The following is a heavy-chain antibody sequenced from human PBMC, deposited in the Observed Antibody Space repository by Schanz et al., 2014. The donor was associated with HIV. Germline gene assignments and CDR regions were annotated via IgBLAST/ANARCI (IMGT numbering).Heavy chain of an antibody. V-gene: IGHV1-69*06. J-gene: IGHJ6*02. Sequence: QVQLVQSGAEVKKPGSSVKVSCKASGGTFMTYAISWVRQAPGQGLEWRGGILPGFGTTNYAQKFQGRVTITADKSTSTAYMDLRSLRSDDTAVYHCARRESDGALDVWGPGTTVIVSS. D-gene: IGHD2-21*02. CDR3: ARRESDGALDV. CDR1: GGTFMTYA. CDR2: ILPGFGTT.